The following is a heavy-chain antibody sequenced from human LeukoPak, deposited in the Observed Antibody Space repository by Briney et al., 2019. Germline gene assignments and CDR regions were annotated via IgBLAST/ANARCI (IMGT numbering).Heavy chain of an antibody. CDR3: ARLPTRYYYDSSGYYSYYFDY. CDR1: GYSFTSYW. D-gene: IGHD3-22*01. J-gene: IGHJ4*02. V-gene: IGHV5-51*01. CDR2: IYPGDSDT. Sequence: GESLKISCKGSGYSFTSYWIGWVRQMPGKGLEWMGIIYPGDSDTRYSPSFQGQVTISADKSISTAYLQWSSLKASDTAMYYCARLPTRYYYDSSGYYSYYFDYWGQGTLVTVSS.